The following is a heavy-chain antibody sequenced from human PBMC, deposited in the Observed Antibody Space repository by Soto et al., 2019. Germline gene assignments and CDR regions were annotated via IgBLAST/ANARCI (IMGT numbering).Heavy chain of an antibody. D-gene: IGHD1-26*01. V-gene: IGHV3-11*04. CDR3: AKDRALGWDRARYYKERRGMDV. CDR2: ISSSADTI. Sequence: QVQLVESGGGLVKPGGSLRLSCAASGFSFSDYYMSWIRQAPGKGLEWLAYISSSADTIYYADSVKGRFTISRDNSQNTLFLQMTSLRPEDTAVYYCAKDRALGWDRARYYKERRGMDVWGQGTTVTVSS. J-gene: IGHJ6*02. CDR1: GFSFSDYY.